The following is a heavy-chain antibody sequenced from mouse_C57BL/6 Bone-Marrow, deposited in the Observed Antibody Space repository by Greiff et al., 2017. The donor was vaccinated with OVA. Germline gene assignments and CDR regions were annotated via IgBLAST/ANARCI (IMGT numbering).Heavy chain of an antibody. J-gene: IGHJ4*01. CDR1: GYTFTSYW. D-gene: IGHD1-1*01. Sequence: VQLQQPGTELVKPGASVKLSCKASGYTFTSYWMHWVKQRPGQGLEWIGNINPSNGGTNYNEKFKSKATLTVDKSSSTAYMQLRSLTSADSAVYYCARYPNYYGSSAYCAMDDWGQGTSVTVSS. V-gene: IGHV1-53*01. CDR2: INPSNGGT. CDR3: ARYPNYYGSSAYCAMDD.